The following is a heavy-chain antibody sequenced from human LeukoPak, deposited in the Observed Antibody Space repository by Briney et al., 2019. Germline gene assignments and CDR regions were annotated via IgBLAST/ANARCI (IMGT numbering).Heavy chain of an antibody. V-gene: IGHV4-34*01. Sequence: PSETLSLTCAAYGGSFSGYYWSWIRQPPGKGLEWIGEINHSGSTNYNPSLRSRVTISVATSKNQFSLKLSSVTAADTAVYYCARLRSSAYSSSWYWRFGWCDPWGQGTLVTVSS. J-gene: IGHJ5*02. CDR1: GGSFSGYY. CDR3: ARLRSSAYSSSWYWRFGWCDP. D-gene: IGHD6-13*01. CDR2: INHSGST.